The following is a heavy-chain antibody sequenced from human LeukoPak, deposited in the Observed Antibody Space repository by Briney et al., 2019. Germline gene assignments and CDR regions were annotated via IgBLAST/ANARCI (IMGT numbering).Heavy chain of an antibody. CDR3: ARDYDILTGYSTTFDY. CDR2: ISSSSSYI. Sequence: ETLSLTCTVSGGSISSYYWSWIRQPPGKGLEWVSSISSSSSYIYYADSVKGRFTISRDNAKNSLYLQMNSLRAEDTAVYYCARDYDILTGYSTTFDYWGQGTLVTVSS. D-gene: IGHD3-9*01. J-gene: IGHJ4*02. V-gene: IGHV3-21*01. CDR1: GGSISSYY.